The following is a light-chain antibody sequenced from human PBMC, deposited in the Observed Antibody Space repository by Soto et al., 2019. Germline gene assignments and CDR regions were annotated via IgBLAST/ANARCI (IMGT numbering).Light chain of an antibody. CDR1: SSDVGGYNY. Sequence: QSALTQPRSVSGSPGQSVTISCTGTSSDVGGYNYVSWYQQHPGKAPKLIIYDVTKRPSGVPDRFSGSKSGNTASLSISGLQAEDEADYSCGSYAGSYTWVLDGGTKLTVL. CDR3: GSYAGSYTWV. V-gene: IGLV2-11*01. J-gene: IGLJ3*02. CDR2: DVT.